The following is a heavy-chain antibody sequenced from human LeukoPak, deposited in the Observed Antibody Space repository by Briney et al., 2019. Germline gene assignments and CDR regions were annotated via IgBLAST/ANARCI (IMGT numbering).Heavy chain of an antibody. D-gene: IGHD3-3*02. CDR2: IYYSGST. Sequence: SETLSLTCTVSGGSISSSSYYWGWIRQPPGKGLEWIGSIYYSGSTYYNPSLKSRVTMSVDTSENQFSLKLSSVTAADTAVYYCARPLLGQQVAPFDYWGQGTLVTVSS. V-gene: IGHV4-39*01. CDR3: ARPLLGQQVAPFDY. CDR1: GGSISSSSYY. J-gene: IGHJ4*02.